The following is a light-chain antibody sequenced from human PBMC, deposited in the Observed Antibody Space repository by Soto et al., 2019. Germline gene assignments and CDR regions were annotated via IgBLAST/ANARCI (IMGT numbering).Light chain of an antibody. J-gene: IGKJ4*01. Sequence: DLQMTQSPSTLSASVGDRVTITCRASQNIDSWLAWYQHKPGQAPTLLIYQASILQTGVPSRFSGSGSGTEFSLAISSLQPDDFATYYCQQFYSLLLTFGGGTKVEI. CDR3: QQFYSLLLT. CDR2: QAS. CDR1: QNIDSW. V-gene: IGKV1-5*03.